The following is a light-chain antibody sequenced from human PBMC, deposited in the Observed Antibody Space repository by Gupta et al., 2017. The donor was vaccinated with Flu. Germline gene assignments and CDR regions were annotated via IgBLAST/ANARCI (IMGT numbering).Light chain of an antibody. V-gene: IGKV1-12*01. Sequence: PSSVSASVGDRVTIAWRASQGISRCLAWYQQKPGEARELQIFEASKGKRGVPSRLSGSGCGTDFTLTVCTPQPGDFAICHSQQKYSFPGAFGQGTKVEIK. CDR1: QGISRC. CDR3: QQKYSFPGA. J-gene: IGKJ1*01. CDR2: EAS.